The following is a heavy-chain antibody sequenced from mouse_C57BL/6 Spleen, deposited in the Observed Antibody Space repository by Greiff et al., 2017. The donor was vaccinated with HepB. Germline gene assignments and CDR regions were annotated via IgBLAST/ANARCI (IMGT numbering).Heavy chain of an antibody. V-gene: IGHV1-55*01. D-gene: IGHD1-1*01. Sequence: VQLQQSGAELVKPGASVKMSCKASGYTFTSYWITWVKQRPGQGLEWIGDIYPGSGSTNYNEKFKSKATLTVDTSSSTAYMQLSSLTSEDSAVYYGARHGRSYRYFDVWGTGTTVTVSS. J-gene: IGHJ1*03. CDR1: GYTFTSYW. CDR3: ARHGRSYRYFDV. CDR2: IYPGSGST.